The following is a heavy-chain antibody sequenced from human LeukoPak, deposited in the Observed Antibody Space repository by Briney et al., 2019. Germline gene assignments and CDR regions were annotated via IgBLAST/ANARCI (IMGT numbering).Heavy chain of an antibody. J-gene: IGHJ4*02. CDR3: AKERTYGSGSSILDY. CDR1: GFTFSSYA. Sequence: GGSLRLSCAASGFTFSSYAMSWVRQAPGKGLEWVAFIRYDGSNKYYADSVKGRFTISRDNSKNTLYLQMNSLRAEDTAVYYCAKERTYGSGSSILDYWGQGTLVTVSS. D-gene: IGHD3-10*01. V-gene: IGHV3-30*02. CDR2: IRYDGSNK.